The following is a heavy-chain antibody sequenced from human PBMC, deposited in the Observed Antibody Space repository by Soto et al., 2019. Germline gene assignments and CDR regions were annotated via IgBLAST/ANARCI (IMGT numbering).Heavy chain of an antibody. CDR1: GFTFDDYA. Sequence: GGSLRLSCAASGFTFDDYAMHWVRQAPGKGLEWVSGISWNSGSIGYADSVKGRFTISRDNAKNSLYLQMNSLRAEDTALYYCAKGIYGSEKYYMDVWGKGTTVTVSS. V-gene: IGHV3-9*01. CDR3: AKGIYGSEKYYMDV. CDR2: ISWNSGSI. J-gene: IGHJ6*03. D-gene: IGHD3-10*01.